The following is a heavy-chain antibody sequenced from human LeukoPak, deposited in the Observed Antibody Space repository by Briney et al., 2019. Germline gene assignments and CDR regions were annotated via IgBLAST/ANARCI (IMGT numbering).Heavy chain of an antibody. CDR2: INWNGGST. CDR3: ARGSGYYPPDY. V-gene: IGHV3-20*04. D-gene: IGHD3-3*01. Sequence: GGSLRLSCAASGFTFSSYWMSWVRQAPGKGLEWVSGINWNGGSTGYADSVKGRFTISRDNAKNSLYLQMNSLRAEDTALYYCARGSGYYPPDYWGQGTLVTVSS. CDR1: GFTFSSYW. J-gene: IGHJ4*02.